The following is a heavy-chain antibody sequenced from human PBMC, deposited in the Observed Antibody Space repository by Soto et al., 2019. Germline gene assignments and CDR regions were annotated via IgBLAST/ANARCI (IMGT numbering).Heavy chain of an antibody. CDR1: GYTFRSYG. CDR3: ARGGSGSYIDY. Sequence: HVQLVQSEPEVKKPGASVKVSCKASGYTFRSYGINWVRQAPGQGLEWMGWISGYDGNTNYAQMFQGRVTLTTDTSTTTAYMELRSLTSADTAVYYCARGGSGSYIDYWGRGALVTVSS. D-gene: IGHD3-22*01. V-gene: IGHV1-18*01. CDR2: ISGYDGNT. J-gene: IGHJ4*02.